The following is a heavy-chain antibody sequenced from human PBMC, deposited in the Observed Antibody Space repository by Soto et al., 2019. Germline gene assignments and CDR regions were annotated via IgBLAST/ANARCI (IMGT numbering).Heavy chain of an antibody. CDR1: GYTFTSYA. CDR2: INAGNGNT. V-gene: IGHV1-3*01. Sequence: ASVKVSCKASGYTFTSYAMHWVRQAPGQRLEWMGWINAGNGNTKYSQKFQGRVTITRDTSASTAYMELSSLRSEDTAVYYCAREDTYDYYYYGMAVWGQGTTVTVSS. CDR3: AREDTYDYYYYGMAV. J-gene: IGHJ6*02. D-gene: IGHD5-18*01.